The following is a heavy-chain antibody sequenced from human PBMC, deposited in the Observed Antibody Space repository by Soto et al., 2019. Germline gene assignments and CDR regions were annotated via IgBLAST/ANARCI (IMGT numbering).Heavy chain of an antibody. CDR2: IIPIFGTA. CDR1: GGTFSSYA. Sequence: GASVEVSCKASGGTFSSYAISWVRQAPGQGLEWMGGIIPIFGTANYAQKFQGRVTITADESTSTAYMELSSLRSEDTAVYYCATAQSGYCSGGSCRQLYNWFDPWGQGTLVTVSS. J-gene: IGHJ5*02. V-gene: IGHV1-69*13. D-gene: IGHD2-15*01. CDR3: ATAQSGYCSGGSCRQLYNWFDP.